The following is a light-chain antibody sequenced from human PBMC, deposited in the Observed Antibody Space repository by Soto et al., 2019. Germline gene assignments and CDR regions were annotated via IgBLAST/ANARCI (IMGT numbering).Light chain of an antibody. CDR2: GAS. V-gene: IGKV3-20*01. CDR3: QHYKNSPIT. Sequence: EIGLTQCSGILSLSPRERATLSCKANDILNSRFLAWYQQRRGHAPRLLISGASTRATGIPDRFSGGGSETDFILTISRVEPEDFAMYYCQHYKNSPITFGPGTRLE. CDR1: DILNSRF. J-gene: IGKJ5*01.